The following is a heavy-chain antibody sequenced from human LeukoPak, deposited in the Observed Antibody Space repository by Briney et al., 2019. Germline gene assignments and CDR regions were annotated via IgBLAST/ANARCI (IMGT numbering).Heavy chain of an antibody. Sequence: PGGSLRLSCAASGFTFTTYGMHWVRQAPGKGLEWVAIIWYDGSSKYYADSVKGRFTISRDNSKHTLYLQMNSLRAEDTALYYCAAGEPYGYWGQGTLVTVSS. V-gene: IGHV3-33*01. CDR3: AAGEPYGY. CDR1: GFTFTTYG. D-gene: IGHD1-14*01. J-gene: IGHJ4*02. CDR2: IWYDGSSK.